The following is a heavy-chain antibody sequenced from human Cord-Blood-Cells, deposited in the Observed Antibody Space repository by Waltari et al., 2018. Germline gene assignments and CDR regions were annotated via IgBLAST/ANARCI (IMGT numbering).Heavy chain of an antibody. CDR3: ARAPPQLKGKWFDP. CDR1: GYTFTGYY. J-gene: IGHJ5*02. V-gene: IGHV1-2*02. Sequence: QVQLVQSGAEVKKPGASVKVSCKASGYTFTGYYMHWVRQAPGQGLEWMGWINPNSGGTNYAQKVQGRVTMTRDTSISTAYMELSRLRSDDTAVYYCARAPPQLKGKWFDPWGQGTLVTVSS. CDR2: INPNSGGT.